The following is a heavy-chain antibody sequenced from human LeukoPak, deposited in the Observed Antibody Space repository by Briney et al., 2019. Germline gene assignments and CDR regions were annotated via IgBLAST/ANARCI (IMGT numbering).Heavy chain of an antibody. V-gene: IGHV4-59*08. Sequence: RASETLSLTGTISGGSISVYYWSWIRQPPGKGLEWIGYISNTGDTKNNPSLKSRVAMSLDTSKSQLSLHLSSVTAADTAVYFCARYSGGWPYYFDYWGQGALVTASS. CDR1: GGSISVYY. J-gene: IGHJ4*02. CDR2: ISNTGDT. D-gene: IGHD6-19*01. CDR3: ARYSGGWPYYFDY.